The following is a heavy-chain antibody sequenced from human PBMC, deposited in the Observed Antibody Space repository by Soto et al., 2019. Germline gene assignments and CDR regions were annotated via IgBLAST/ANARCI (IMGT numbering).Heavy chain of an antibody. CDR1: GFTSSNAW. CDR3: AKSVAGPLDAFDS. D-gene: IGHD6-19*01. V-gene: IGHV3-23*01. J-gene: IGHJ3*02. CDR2: IGGSGGST. Sequence: GGSLRLSCAASGFTSSNAWMSWVRQAPGKGLEWVSAIGGSGGSTYYADSVKGRFTISRDNSKNTLYLQMNSLRAEDTAVYYCAKSVAGPLDAFDSWGQGTMVTVSS.